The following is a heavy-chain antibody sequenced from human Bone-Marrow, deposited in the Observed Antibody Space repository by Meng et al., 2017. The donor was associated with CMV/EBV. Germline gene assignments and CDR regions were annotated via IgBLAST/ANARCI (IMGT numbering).Heavy chain of an antibody. CDR3: ARPGYYDFWSGYYYWYFDL. CDR1: FSGYY. V-gene: IGHV3-11*04. CDR2: ISSSGSTI. Sequence: FSGYYMSWIRQAPVKGLEWVSYISSSGSTIYYADSVKGRFTISRDNAKNSLYLQMNSLRAEDTAVYYCARPGYYDFWSGYYYWYFDLWGRGTLVTVSS. J-gene: IGHJ2*01. D-gene: IGHD3-3*01.